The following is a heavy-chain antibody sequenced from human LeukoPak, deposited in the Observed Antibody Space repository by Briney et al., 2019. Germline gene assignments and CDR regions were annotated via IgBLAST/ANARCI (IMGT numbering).Heavy chain of an antibody. V-gene: IGHV1-46*01. CDR2: INPSGGST. CDR1: GYTFTNYY. D-gene: IGHD6-19*01. J-gene: IGHJ4*02. Sequence: PLASVTVSCKASGYTFTNYYMHWVRQAPGQGLEWMGIINPSGGSTSFAQKFQGRVIMTRDTSTSTVYMELSSLRSEDTAVYFCASSILVADTHFDSWGQGTLVTVSS. CDR3: ASSILVADTHFDS.